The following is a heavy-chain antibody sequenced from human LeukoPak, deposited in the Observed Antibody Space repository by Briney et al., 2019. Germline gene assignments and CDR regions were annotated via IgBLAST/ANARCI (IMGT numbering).Heavy chain of an antibody. CDR3: ARGLWDFWSGYCFDY. CDR2: INSDGSST. Sequence: GGSLRLSCAASGFTFSSYWMHWVRQAPGKGLVWVSRINSDGSSTSYADSVKGRFTISRDNAKNTLYLQMNSLRTEDTAVYYCARGLWDFWSGYCFDYWGQGTLVTVSS. CDR1: GFTFSSYW. J-gene: IGHJ4*02. D-gene: IGHD3-3*01. V-gene: IGHV3-74*01.